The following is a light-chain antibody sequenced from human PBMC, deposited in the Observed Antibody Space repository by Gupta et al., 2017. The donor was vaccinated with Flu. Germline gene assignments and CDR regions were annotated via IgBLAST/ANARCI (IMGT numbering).Light chain of an antibody. CDR2: DVN. CDR1: NSDIGAYNH. CDR3: SSYTSSGILV. Sequence: SITISCTGTNSDIGAYNHVSWYQQHPGKAHRLRIYDVNKRPSGVSNRFSGSKSGSTASLTISGLQAEDDSDYYCSSYTSSGILVFGGGTKLTVL. V-gene: IGLV2-14*04. J-gene: IGLJ2*01.